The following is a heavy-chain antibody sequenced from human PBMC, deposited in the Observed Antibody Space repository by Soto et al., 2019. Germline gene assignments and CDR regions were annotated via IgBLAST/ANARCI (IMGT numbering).Heavy chain of an antibody. J-gene: IGHJ4*02. CDR3: ARQLAYCRGDCYTEPIDY. Sequence: QAQLVQSGAEVKKPGASVKVSCKTSGYTFTAYYIHWVRQAPGQGLEWVGWINPKTGDTKYAQKFQGSVTMTGDTTTAAASKELGRLRPGDTAVYYCARQLAYCRGDCYTEPIDYWGQGTLVTVSS. V-gene: IGHV1-2*02. D-gene: IGHD2-21*02. CDR1: GYTFTAYY. CDR2: INPKTGDT.